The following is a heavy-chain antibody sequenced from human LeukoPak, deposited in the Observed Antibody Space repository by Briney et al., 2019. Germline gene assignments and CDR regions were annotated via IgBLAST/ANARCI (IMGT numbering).Heavy chain of an antibody. J-gene: IGHJ6*02. V-gene: IGHV4-34*01. D-gene: IGHD3-10*01. CDR1: GGSFSGYY. CDR2: INHSGST. Sequence: PSETLSLTCAVYGGSFSGYYWSWIRQPPGKGLEWIGEINHSGSTNYNPSLKGRVTISVDTSKNQFSLKLSSVTAADTAVYYCARYGPPKTYYYYYGMDVWGQGTTVTVSS. CDR3: ARYGPPKTYYYYYGMDV.